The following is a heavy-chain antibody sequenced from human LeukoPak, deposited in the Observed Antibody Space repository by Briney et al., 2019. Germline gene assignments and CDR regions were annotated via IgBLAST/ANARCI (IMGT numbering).Heavy chain of an antibody. J-gene: IGHJ4*02. D-gene: IGHD5/OR15-5a*01. CDR3: AKDVSGSIDS. V-gene: IGHV3-43*02. Sequence: GGSLRLSCAASGFIFSDYNMRWVRQVPGKGLEWVSIISGDGGRTSYADSVKGRVTIPRDNSKNSLYLQMNSLRTEDTAFYYCAKDVSGSIDSWGQGTLVTVSS. CDR2: ISGDGGRT. CDR1: GFIFSDYN.